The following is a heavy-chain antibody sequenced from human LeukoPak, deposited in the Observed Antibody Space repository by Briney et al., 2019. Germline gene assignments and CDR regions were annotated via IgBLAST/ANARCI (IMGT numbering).Heavy chain of an antibody. D-gene: IGHD3-16*01. CDR1: GFTFSSHW. CDR3: ARDALGGRTKFDS. J-gene: IGHJ4*01. CDR2: INGDGSRI. V-gene: IGHV3-74*01. Sequence: QPGGSLRLSCVASGFTFSSHWMHWVRQVPGKGLMWVSRINGDGSRIHYGDSVKGRFTISRDNAKNTLYLQMTSLRGDDTVIYFCARDALGGRTKFDSWGHGSLVTVSS.